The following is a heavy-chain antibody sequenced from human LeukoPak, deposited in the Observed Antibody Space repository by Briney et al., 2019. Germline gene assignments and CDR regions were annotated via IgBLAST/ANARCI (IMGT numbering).Heavy chain of an antibody. CDR3: ARERVAGDFDY. V-gene: IGHV3-23*01. Sequence: GGSRRLSWAASGLRFSGFAMSGVGQAPEKGREWVSAISGGGDSTYYADSVKGRFTLSRDNPKNTLYLQMNSLRAEDTAVYYCARERVAGDFDYWGQGTLVTVSS. CDR2: ISGGGDST. J-gene: IGHJ4*02. CDR1: GLRFSGFA. D-gene: IGHD6-19*01.